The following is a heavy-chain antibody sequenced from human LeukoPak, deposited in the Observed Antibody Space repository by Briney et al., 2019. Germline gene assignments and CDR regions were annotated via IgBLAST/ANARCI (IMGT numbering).Heavy chain of an antibody. D-gene: IGHD3-22*01. CDR2: ISYDGSNK. V-gene: IGHV3-30*04. CDR1: GFTFSSYA. J-gene: IGHJ4*02. Sequence: GGSLRLSCAASGFTFSSYAMHWVRQAPGKGLEWVAVISYDGSNKYYADSVKGRFTISRDNSKNTLYLQMNSLRAEDTAVYYCARDTGYSDSSGYYGTNFDSWGQGTLVTVSS. CDR3: ARDTGYSDSSGYYGTNFDS.